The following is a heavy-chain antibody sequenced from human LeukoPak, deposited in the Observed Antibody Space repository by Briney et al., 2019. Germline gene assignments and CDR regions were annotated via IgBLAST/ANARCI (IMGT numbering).Heavy chain of an antibody. CDR2: ISSSSSYI. J-gene: IGHJ4*02. CDR3: ARDRDSSSWTFDY. CDR1: GFTFSSYS. D-gene: IGHD6-13*01. Sequence: GGSLRLSCAASGFTFSSYSMNWVRQAPGKGLEWVSSISSSSSYIYYADSVKGRFTISRDNAKNSLYLQMNCLRAEDTAVYYCARDRDSSSWTFDYWGQGTLVTVSS. V-gene: IGHV3-21*01.